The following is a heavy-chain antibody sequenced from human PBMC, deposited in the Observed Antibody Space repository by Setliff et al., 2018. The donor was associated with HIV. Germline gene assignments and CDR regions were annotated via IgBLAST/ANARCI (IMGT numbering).Heavy chain of an antibody. CDR2: IYSGGST. D-gene: IGHD3-22*01. CDR3: ARAGHYGTVGFDF. V-gene: IGHV3-66*02. Sequence: PGGSLRLSCVASGFTVSNNYINWVRQAPGKGLEWVSSIYSGGSTYYADSVKGRSTIYRDTSKNTVYLQMNSLRVEDTAVYFCARAGHYGTVGFDFWGQGTLVTVSS. CDR1: GFTVSNNY. J-gene: IGHJ4*02.